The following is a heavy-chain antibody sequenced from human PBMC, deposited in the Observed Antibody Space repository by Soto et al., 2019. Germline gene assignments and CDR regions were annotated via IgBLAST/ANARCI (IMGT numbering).Heavy chain of an antibody. CDR2: VNPISGDT. Sequence: QIQLVQSGAEVKKPGASVKVSCRASGYTFTGYYLHWVRQAPGQGLEWMGWVNPISGDTNYAQKFQDMVIMTRDRSITTVHMELSRLRSDDTAVYYCAREEGFRITMDRGRWFDPWGQGTLVTVSS. CDR3: AREEGFRITMDRGRWFDP. J-gene: IGHJ5*02. V-gene: IGHV1-2*02. CDR1: GYTFTGYY. D-gene: IGHD3-10*01.